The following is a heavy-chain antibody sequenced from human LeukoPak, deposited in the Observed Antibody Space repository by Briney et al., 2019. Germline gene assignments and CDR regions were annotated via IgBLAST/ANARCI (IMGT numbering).Heavy chain of an antibody. D-gene: IGHD2-2*01. Sequence: GGSLRLSCAASGFTFSSYSMTWVRQAPGKGLEWVSYISSSSSTIYYADSVKGRFTISRDNAMNSLYLQMNSLRDEDTAVYYCARDGAYCSSTSCLLGDYYYGMDVWGQGTTVTVSS. J-gene: IGHJ6*02. CDR3: ARDGAYCSSTSCLLGDYYYGMDV. CDR1: GFTFSSYS. V-gene: IGHV3-48*02. CDR2: ISSSSSTI.